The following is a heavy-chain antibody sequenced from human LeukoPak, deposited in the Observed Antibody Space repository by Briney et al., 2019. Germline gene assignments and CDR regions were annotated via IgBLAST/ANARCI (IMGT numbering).Heavy chain of an antibody. V-gene: IGHV3-21*01. J-gene: IGHJ3*02. D-gene: IGHD3-10*01. CDR2: ISRSSAYI. CDR1: GFTLSSYS. Sequence: GGSLRLSCAASGFTLSSYSMNWVRQAPGKGLEWVSSISRSSAYIYYADSVKGRFTISRDNAKNSLYLQMNSLRAKDTAVYYCASFPPYMVRTDAFDIWGQGTMVTVSS. CDR3: ASFPPYMVRTDAFDI.